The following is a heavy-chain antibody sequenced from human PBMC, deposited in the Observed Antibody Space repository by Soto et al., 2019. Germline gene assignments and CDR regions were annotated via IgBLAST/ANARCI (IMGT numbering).Heavy chain of an antibody. J-gene: IGHJ6*02. D-gene: IGHD3-10*01. CDR3: ARDDEYSGNGMDV. V-gene: IGHV3-33*01. CDR1: GFTFSNYG. CDR2: ILNHGSNR. Sequence: QVQLVESGGGVVQPGRSLRLSCAASGFTFSNYGMHWVRQAPGKGLEWVAVILNHGSNRYHADSVKDRFTISRDNSKNTLYLQMNSLRAEDTAVYYCARDDEYSGNGMDVWGQGTTVTVS.